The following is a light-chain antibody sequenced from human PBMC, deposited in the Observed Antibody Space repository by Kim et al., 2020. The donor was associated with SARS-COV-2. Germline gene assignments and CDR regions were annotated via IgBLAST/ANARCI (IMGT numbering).Light chain of an antibody. CDR2: GAS. CDR1: QSVSSGN. CDR3: QQYAGSPYT. Sequence: EIVLTQSPGTLSLSLGQRATLSCRASQSVSSGNLAWYQQKPGQAPRLLIYGASSRATGIPDRFSGGGSGTDFTLTINRLEPEDSAVYYCQQYAGSPYTFGQGTKLEI. V-gene: IGKV3-20*01. J-gene: IGKJ2*01.